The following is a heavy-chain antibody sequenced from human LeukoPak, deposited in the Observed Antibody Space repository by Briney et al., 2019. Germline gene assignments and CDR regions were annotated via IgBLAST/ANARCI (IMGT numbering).Heavy chain of an antibody. J-gene: IGHJ6*02. CDR3: ARDPREYSGVVIIRSYYYGMDV. Sequence: GGSLRLSCAASGFTFSSYGMHWVRQAPGKGLEWVAVIWYDGSNKYYADSVKGRFTISRDNSKNTLYLQMNSLRAEDTAVYYCARDPREYSGVVIIRSYYYGMDVWGQGTTVTVSS. CDR2: IWYDGSNK. CDR1: GFTFSSYG. D-gene: IGHD3-3*01. V-gene: IGHV3-33*01.